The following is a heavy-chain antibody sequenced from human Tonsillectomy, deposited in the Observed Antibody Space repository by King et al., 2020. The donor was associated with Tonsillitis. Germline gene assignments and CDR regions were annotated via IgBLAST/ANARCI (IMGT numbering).Heavy chain of an antibody. CDR3: ARESLLGIASADC. V-gene: IGHV3-21*01. CDR1: GFNFTAYS. Sequence: EVQLVESGGGLVKPGGSLRLSCAASGFNFTAYSMNWVRQAPGKGLEWVSSIRGGSDYMCYADSVKGRFTISRDNARKSLYLQMNSLRAEDTAVYFCARESLLGIASADCWGQGTLVTVSS. J-gene: IGHJ4*02. D-gene: IGHD2-8*02. CDR2: IRGGSDYM.